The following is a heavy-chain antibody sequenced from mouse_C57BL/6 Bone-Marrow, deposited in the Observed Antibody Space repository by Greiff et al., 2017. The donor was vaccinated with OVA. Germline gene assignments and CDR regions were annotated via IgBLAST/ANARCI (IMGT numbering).Heavy chain of an antibody. Sequence: VQLKESGPELVKPGASVKMSCKASGYTFTDYNMHWVKQSHGKSLEWIGYINPNNGGTSYNQKFKGKATLTVNKSSSTAYMELRSLTSEDSAVYYCARIYDGYYVDDYWGQGTTLTVSS. D-gene: IGHD2-3*01. CDR2: INPNNGGT. CDR1: GYTFTDYN. V-gene: IGHV1-22*01. CDR3: ARIYDGYYVDDY. J-gene: IGHJ2*01.